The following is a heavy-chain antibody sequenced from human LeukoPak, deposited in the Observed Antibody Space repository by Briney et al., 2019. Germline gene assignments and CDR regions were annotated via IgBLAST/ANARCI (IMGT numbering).Heavy chain of an antibody. J-gene: IGHJ5*02. CDR1: GFTFSDYY. CDR2: INSSGSTI. Sequence: GGSLRLSCAASGFTFSDYYMSWIRQAPGKGLEWVSYINSSGSTIYYADSVKGRFTISRENAKNSLYLQMNSLRAEDTAVYYCARDRRSSSWYMHWFDPWGQGTLVTVSS. D-gene: IGHD6-13*01. V-gene: IGHV3-11*01. CDR3: ARDRRSSSWYMHWFDP.